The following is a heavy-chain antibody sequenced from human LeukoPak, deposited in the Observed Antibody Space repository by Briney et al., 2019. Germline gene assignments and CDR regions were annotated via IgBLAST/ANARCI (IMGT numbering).Heavy chain of an antibody. V-gene: IGHV3-21*01. D-gene: IGHD3-10*01. J-gene: IGHJ3*02. CDR1: GFTFSSYS. Sequence: GGSLRLSCAASGFTFSSYSMNWVRQAPGKGLEWVSSISSSSYIYHADSVKGRSTISRDNAKNSLYLQMNSLRAEDTAVYYCARVSWYGSGKEDAFDIWGQGTMVTVSS. CDR3: ARVSWYGSGKEDAFDI. CDR2: ISSSSYI.